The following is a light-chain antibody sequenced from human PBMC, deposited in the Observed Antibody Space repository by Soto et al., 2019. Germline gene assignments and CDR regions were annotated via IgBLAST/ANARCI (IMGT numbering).Light chain of an antibody. V-gene: IGKV3-11*01. CDR2: DAS. J-gene: IGKJ5*01. CDR3: QQRSNWPPIT. CDR1: QSVSSY. Sequence: EIVLTQSPATLSLSPAERATLSCRASQSVSSYLAWYQQKPGQDPRLLIYDASNRATGIPARFSGSGSGTDFTLTISSLEPEDFAVYYCQQRSNWPPITFGQGTRLEIK.